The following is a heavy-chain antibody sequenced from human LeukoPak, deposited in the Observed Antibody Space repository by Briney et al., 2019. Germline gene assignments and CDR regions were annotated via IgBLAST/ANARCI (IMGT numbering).Heavy chain of an antibody. CDR2: ISSSSSYI. J-gene: IGHJ4*02. V-gene: IGHV3-21*01. D-gene: IGHD3-9*01. CDR1: GFTFSDYN. Sequence: TGGSLRLSCAASGFTFSDYNMRWIRQAPGKGLEWVSSISSSSSYIYYADSVKGRFTISRDNAKNSLYLQMNSLRAEDTAVYYCARDWTIFYPFDYWGQGTLVTVSS. CDR3: ARDWTIFYPFDY.